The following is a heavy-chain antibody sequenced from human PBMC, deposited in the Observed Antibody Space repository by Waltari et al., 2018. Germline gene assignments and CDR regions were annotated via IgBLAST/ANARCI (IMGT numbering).Heavy chain of an antibody. Sequence: QVQLQESGPGLVKPSETLSLTCTVSGGSISSYYWSWIRQPAGKGLEWIGRIYTSGSTNDNPSLKSRVTMSVDTSKNQFSLKLSSVTAADTAVYYCARDSPDIVVVPAATNFDAFDIWGQGTMVTVSS. V-gene: IGHV4-4*07. CDR3: ARDSPDIVVVPAATNFDAFDI. J-gene: IGHJ3*02. D-gene: IGHD2-2*01. CDR1: GGSISSYY. CDR2: IYTSGST.